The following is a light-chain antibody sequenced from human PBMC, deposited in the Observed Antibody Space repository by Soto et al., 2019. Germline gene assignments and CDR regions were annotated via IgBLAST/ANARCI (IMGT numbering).Light chain of an antibody. J-gene: IGLJ3*02. V-gene: IGLV2-23*01. CDR1: SSDVGSYNL. CDR3: CSYAGSTTSWM. CDR2: EGT. Sequence: QSALTQPASVSGSPGQSITISCTGTSSDVGSYNLVSWYQQHPGKAPKLMIYEGTKRPSGVSSRFSGSESANTASLTISGLQAEDEADYYCCSYAGSTTSWMFGGGTKVTVL.